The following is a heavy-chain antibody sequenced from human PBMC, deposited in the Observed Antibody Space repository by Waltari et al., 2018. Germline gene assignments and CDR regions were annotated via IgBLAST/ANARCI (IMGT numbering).Heavy chain of an antibody. Sequence: QVYLVESGGGLVKPGGSLRLTCAASGFSFTDYYMNWIRQAPGKGLEWVSYISNSGTTIYYADSVKGRFTISRDNAKNSLYLQMNSLSAEDTAVYYCARDLTWVAAFDLWGQGTMVTVSS. CDR3: ARDLTWVAAFDL. D-gene: IGHD2-15*01. J-gene: IGHJ3*01. CDR2: ISNSGTTI. V-gene: IGHV3-11*04. CDR1: GFSFTDYY.